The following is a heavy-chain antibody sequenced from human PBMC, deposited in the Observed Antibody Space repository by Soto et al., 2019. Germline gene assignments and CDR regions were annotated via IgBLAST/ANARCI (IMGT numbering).Heavy chain of an antibody. CDR1: GGTLSSHT. CDR2: IVPVIGIA. J-gene: IGHJ5*02. Sequence: AVKVAGKASGGTLSSHTISWVRPDLEEGLEWMGRIVPVIGIANHGQKFQRRVTITADKSTSTAYMELSSLRSEDTAVYYCASDLEANWFAPWGQGTLVTVSS. D-gene: IGHD1-1*01. CDR3: ASDLEANWFAP. V-gene: IGHV1-69*02.